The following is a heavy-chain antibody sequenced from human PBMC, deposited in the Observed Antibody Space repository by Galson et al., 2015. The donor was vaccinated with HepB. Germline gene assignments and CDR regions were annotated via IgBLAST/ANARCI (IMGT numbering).Heavy chain of an antibody. J-gene: IGHJ4*02. V-gene: IGHV1-69*13. CDR3: ARSPAAMPAEFDY. Sequence: SVKVSCKASGGTFSSYAISWVRQAPGQGLEWMGGIIPIFGTANYAQKFQGRVTITADESTSTAYMELSSLRSEDTAVYYCARSPAAMPAEFDYWGQGTLVTVSS. CDR1: GGTFSSYA. D-gene: IGHD2-2*01. CDR2: IIPIFGTA.